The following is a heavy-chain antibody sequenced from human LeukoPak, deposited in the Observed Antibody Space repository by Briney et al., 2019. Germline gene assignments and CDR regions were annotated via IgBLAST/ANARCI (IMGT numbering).Heavy chain of an antibody. CDR1: GFTVSSNY. J-gene: IGHJ4*02. CDR2: IFCGGGT. V-gene: IGHV3-53*01. CDR3: ASWPGAWYGEDY. D-gene: IGHD3-10*01. Sequence: GGSLRLSCAASGFTVSSNYMAWVRQPPGKGLEWVSVIFCGGGTYYAGSVRGRFTISRDNSQNTLFLQMNSLRAEDTAVYYCASWPGAWYGEDYWGQGTRVTVSS.